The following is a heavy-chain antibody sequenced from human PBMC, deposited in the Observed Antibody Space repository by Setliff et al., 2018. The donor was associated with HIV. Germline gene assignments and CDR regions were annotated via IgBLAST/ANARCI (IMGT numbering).Heavy chain of an antibody. CDR3: AIGLLTGEIDY. D-gene: IGHD3-9*01. CDR1: GFTFSTYF. CDR2: IGGAYDGNT. Sequence: GGSLRLSCAASGFTFSTYFMVWVRQAPGKGLEWVSGIGGAYDGNTYHADSVKGRFTISRDNSKNTLYLQMNSLRAEDTAVYYCAIGLLTGEIDYWGQGTLVTVSS. V-gene: IGHV3-23*01. J-gene: IGHJ4*02.